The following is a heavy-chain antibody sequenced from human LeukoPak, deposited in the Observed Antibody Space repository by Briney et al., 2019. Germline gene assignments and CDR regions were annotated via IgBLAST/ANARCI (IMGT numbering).Heavy chain of an antibody. J-gene: IGHJ4*02. CDR3: ARGGYSYGYSGPYYFDY. CDR1: GGSISSYY. D-gene: IGHD5-18*01. Sequence: SETLSLTCTVSGGSISSYYWSWIRQPPGKGLEWIGYIHYSGSTNYNPTLKSRVTISVDTSKNQFSLKLSSVTAADTAVYYCARGGYSYGYSGPYYFDYWGQGTLVTVSS. V-gene: IGHV4-59*01. CDR2: IHYSGST.